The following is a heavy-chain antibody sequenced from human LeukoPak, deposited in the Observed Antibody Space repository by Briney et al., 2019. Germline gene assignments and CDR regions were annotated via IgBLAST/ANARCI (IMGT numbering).Heavy chain of an antibody. D-gene: IGHD3-9*01. V-gene: IGHV1-24*01. CDR3: ARDFDWLLYPNSMDV. J-gene: IGHJ6*04. CDR1: GYTLTELS. Sequence: ASVKVSCKVSGYTLTELSMHWVRQAPGKGLEWMEGFDPEDGETIYAQKFQGRVTMTEDTSTDTAYMELSSLRSEDTAVYYCARDFDWLLYPNSMDVWGKGTTVTISS. CDR2: FDPEDGET.